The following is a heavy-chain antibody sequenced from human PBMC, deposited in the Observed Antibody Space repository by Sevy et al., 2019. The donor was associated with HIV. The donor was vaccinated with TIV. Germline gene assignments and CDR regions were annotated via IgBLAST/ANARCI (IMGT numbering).Heavy chain of an antibody. CDR3: ARDYYDSSGYYYLPNNWFDP. CDR1: GFTFSDYY. J-gene: IGHJ5*02. Sequence: GGCLRLSCAASGFTFSDYYMSWIRQAPGKGLEWVSYISSSGSTIYYADSVKGRFTISRDNAKNSLYLQMNSLRAEDTAVYYCARDYYDSSGYYYLPNNWFDPWGQGTLVTVSS. CDR2: ISSSGSTI. D-gene: IGHD3-22*01. V-gene: IGHV3-11*01.